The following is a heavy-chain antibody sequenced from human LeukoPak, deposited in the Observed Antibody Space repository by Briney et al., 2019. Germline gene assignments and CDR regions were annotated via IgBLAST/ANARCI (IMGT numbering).Heavy chain of an antibody. CDR3: ARVFRDYDGERYFDY. CDR1: GFTFSSYS. V-gene: IGHV3-48*02. CDR2: ISSSSSTI. Sequence: GGSLRLSCAAPGFTFSSYSMNWVRQAPGKGLEWVSYISSSSSTIYYADSVKGRFTISRDNAKNSLYLQMNSLRDEDTAVYYCARVFRDYDGERYFDYWGQGTLVTVSS. J-gene: IGHJ4*02. D-gene: IGHD4-17*01.